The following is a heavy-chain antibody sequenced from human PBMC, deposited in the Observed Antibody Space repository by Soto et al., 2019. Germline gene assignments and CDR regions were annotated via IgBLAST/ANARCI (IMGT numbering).Heavy chain of an antibody. D-gene: IGHD3-10*01. CDR1: GGPISSGGYY. CDR2: IYYSGST. CDR3: ARVVLTDYGSGSYYNDYYYYGMDV. J-gene: IGHJ6*02. Sequence: SETLSLTCTVSGGPISSGGYYWSWIRQHPGKGLEWIEYIYYSGSTYYNPSLKSRVTISVDTSKNQFSLKLSSVTAADTAVYYCARVVLTDYGSGSYYNDYYYYGMDVWGQGTTVTVSS. V-gene: IGHV4-31*03.